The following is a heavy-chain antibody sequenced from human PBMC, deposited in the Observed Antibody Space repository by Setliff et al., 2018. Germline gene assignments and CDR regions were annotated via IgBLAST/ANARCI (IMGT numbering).Heavy chain of an antibody. CDR2: TIPSFGST. D-gene: IGHD3-22*01. CDR3: VREGVDSRSSTDYRYYMDL. CDR1: GGTFSSFG. Sequence: GASVKVSCKASGGTFSSFGISWVRQAPGQGLEWMGGTIPSFGSTNYAQKFQGRVTIITDESTSTAYMELSSLRTEDSAVYYCVREGVDSRSSTDYRYYMDLWGKGTTVTVSS. V-gene: IGHV1-69*05. J-gene: IGHJ6*03.